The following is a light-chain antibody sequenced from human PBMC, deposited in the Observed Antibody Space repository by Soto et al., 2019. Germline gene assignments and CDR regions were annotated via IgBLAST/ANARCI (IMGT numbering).Light chain of an antibody. CDR2: TDD. J-gene: IGLJ1*01. V-gene: IGLV1-44*01. Sequence: QSVLTQPPSASGTPGQRITISCSGSRSNIGTNTVNWYRQLAGTAPKLLIHTDDQRPSGVXXXXXXXXXXXXXXXAISGLQSDDEADYFCVAWDDSRTGYVFGPGTKVTVL. CDR3: VAWDDSRTGYV. CDR1: RSNIGTNT.